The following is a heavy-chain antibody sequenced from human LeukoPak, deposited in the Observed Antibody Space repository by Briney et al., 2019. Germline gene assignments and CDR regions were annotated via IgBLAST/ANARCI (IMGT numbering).Heavy chain of an antibody. CDR3: ARVFCSGGSCWQY. D-gene: IGHD2-15*01. V-gene: IGHV4-59*12. Sequence: PSETLSLTCTVSGGSISSYYWSWIRQPPGKGLEWIGYIYYSGSTNYNPSLKSRVTISVDTSKNQFSLKLSSVTAADTAVYYCARVFCSGGSCWQYWGQGTLVTVSS. CDR1: GGSISSYY. CDR2: IYYSGST. J-gene: IGHJ4*02.